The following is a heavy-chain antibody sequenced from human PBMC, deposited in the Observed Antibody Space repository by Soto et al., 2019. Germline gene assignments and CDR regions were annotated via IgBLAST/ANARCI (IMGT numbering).Heavy chain of an antibody. Sequence: GGSLRLSCAASGFTFNIYGMHWVRQAPDKGLEWVALISYDGSNQYYADSVKGRFSISRDNSKNTLFLQMNSLRADDTAVYYCAKDQASGQGSFDSWGQGTLVTVSS. J-gene: IGHJ4*02. CDR3: AKDQASGQGSFDS. CDR1: GFTFNIYG. CDR2: ISYDGSNQ. V-gene: IGHV3-30*18.